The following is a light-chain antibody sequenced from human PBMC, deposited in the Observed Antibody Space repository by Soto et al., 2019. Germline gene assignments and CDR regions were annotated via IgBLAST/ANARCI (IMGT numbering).Light chain of an antibody. CDR1: QSVSISY. CDR3: HHYGSSPRYT. CDR2: GTS. Sequence: EIVLTQSPGTLSLSPGQRATLSCRASQSVSISYLAWYQQKPGQAPRLLIYGTSTRATGIPARFSGSGSGTDFTLTITSLEHEDFAVYYCHHYGSSPRYTFGQGTKLEI. J-gene: IGKJ2*01. V-gene: IGKV3-20*01.